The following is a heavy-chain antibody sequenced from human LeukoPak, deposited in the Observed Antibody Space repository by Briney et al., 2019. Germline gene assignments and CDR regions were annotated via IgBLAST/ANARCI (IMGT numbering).Heavy chain of an antibody. CDR1: GFTFSDYY. D-gene: IGHD6-19*01. CDR3: AKDSPWYSSGWYDDY. Sequence: GGSLRLSCAASGFTFSDYYMSWIRQAPGKGLEWVSYISSSGSTIYYADSVKGRFTISRDNSKNTLYLQMNSLRAEDTAVYYCAKDSPWYSSGWYDDYWGQGTLVTVSS. J-gene: IGHJ4*02. V-gene: IGHV3-11*01. CDR2: ISSSGSTI.